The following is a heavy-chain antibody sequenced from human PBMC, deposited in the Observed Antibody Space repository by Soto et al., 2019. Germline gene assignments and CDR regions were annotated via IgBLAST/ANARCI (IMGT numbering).Heavy chain of an antibody. V-gene: IGHV1-69*13. Sequence: VKVSCKASGGTFSSYAISWVRQAPGQGLEWMGGIIPIFGTANYAQKFQGRVTITADESTSTAYMELSSLRSEDTAVYYCARLESHVFDLEGYRGQGTLVTVSS. CDR3: ARLESHVFDLEGY. J-gene: IGHJ4*02. CDR2: IIPIFGTA. CDR1: GGTFSSYA.